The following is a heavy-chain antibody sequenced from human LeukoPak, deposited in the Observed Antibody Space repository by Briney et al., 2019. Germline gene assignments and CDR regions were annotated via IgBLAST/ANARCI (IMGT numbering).Heavy chain of an antibody. D-gene: IGHD1-1*01. CDR3: ARDRRESTKPNDAFDI. Sequence: SETLSLTCSVSGGSISSYYWSWIRQPPGKGLEWIGYMYYSGSNHYNTFLEGRVPTSIETSKKHLSLKLTSVTAADTAVYYCARDRRESTKPNDAFDIWGQETMVTVSS. CDR1: GGSISSYY. J-gene: IGHJ3*02. CDR2: MYYSGSN. V-gene: IGHV4-59*01.